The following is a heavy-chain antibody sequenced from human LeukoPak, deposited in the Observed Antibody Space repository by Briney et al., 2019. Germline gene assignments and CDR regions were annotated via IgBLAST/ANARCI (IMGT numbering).Heavy chain of an antibody. J-gene: IGHJ4*02. CDR3: ARDSTTVTTNLGY. CDR1: GYTFTSYS. CDR2: INTNTGNP. D-gene: IGHD4-17*01. V-gene: IGHV7-4-1*02. Sequence: GASVKVSCKASGYTFTSYSMNWVRQALGQGLEWMGRINTNTGNPTYAQGFTGRFVFSLDTSVNTAYLQISSLKAEDTAVYYCARDSTTVTTNLGYWGQGTLVTVSS.